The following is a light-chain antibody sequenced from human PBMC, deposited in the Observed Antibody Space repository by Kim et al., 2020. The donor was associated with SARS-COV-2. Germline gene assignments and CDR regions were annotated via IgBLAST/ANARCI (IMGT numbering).Light chain of an antibody. CDR3: QQYGGSPRT. CDR2: GAS. V-gene: IGKV3-20*01. Sequence: GERATLSCRASQSVSSSYLAWYQQKPGQSPRLLIYGASSRATGIPDRFSGGGSGTDFTLTISRLEPEDFAVYFCQQYGGSPRTFGQGTKLE. CDR1: QSVSSSY. J-gene: IGKJ2*01.